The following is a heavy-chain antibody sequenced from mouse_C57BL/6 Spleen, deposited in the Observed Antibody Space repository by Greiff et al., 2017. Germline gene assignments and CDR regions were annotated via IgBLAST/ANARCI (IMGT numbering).Heavy chain of an antibody. Sequence: EVKLVESGGGLVKPGGSLKLSCAASGFTFSDYGMHWVRQAPEKGLEWVAYISSGSSTIYYADTVKGRFTISRDNAKNTLFLQMTSLRSEDTAMYCCARPDYYSKSYYAMDYWGQGTSVTVSS. J-gene: IGHJ4*01. V-gene: IGHV5-17*01. CDR3: ARPDYYSKSYYAMDY. CDR2: ISSGSSTI. D-gene: IGHD2-5*01. CDR1: GFTFSDYG.